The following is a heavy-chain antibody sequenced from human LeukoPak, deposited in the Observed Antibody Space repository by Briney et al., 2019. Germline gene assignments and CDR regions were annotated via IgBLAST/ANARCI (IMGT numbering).Heavy chain of an antibody. V-gene: IGHV4-59*01. Sequence: SETLSLTCTVSGGSISSYYWSWIRQPPGKGLEWIGYIYYSGSTNYNPSFKSRVTISVDTSKNQFSLKLSSVTAADTAVYYCARVSGYCSSTSCRLYYYYGMDVWGQGTTVTVSS. CDR1: GGSISSYY. D-gene: IGHD2-2*03. CDR2: IYYSGST. J-gene: IGHJ6*02. CDR3: ARVSGYCSSTSCRLYYYYGMDV.